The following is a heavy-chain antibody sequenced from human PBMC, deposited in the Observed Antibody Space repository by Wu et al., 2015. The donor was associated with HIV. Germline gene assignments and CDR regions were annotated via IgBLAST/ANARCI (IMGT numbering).Heavy chain of an antibody. CDR1: GGTFSSYA. CDR2: IIPIFGTA. V-gene: IGHV1-69*12. CDR3: ARGPDPPFGIVVVPAALGYMDV. Sequence: QVQLVQSGAEVKKPGSSVKVSCKASGGTFSSYAISWVRQAPGQGLEWMGGIIPIFGTANYAQKFQGRVTITADESTSTAYMELSSLRSEDTAVYYCARGPDPPFGIVVVPAALGYMDVWGKGPRSPSP. D-gene: IGHD2-2*01. J-gene: IGHJ6*03.